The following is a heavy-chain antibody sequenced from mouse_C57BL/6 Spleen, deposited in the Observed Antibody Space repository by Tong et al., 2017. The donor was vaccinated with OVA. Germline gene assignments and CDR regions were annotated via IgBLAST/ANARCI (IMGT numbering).Heavy chain of an antibody. J-gene: IGHJ4*01. D-gene: IGHD1-1*01. V-gene: IGHV1-39*01. CDR1: GYSFTDYN. CDR3: ARGGYYYGNYYAMDY. CDR2: INPNYGTT. Sequence: EVQLPESGPELVKPGASVKISCKASGYSFTDYNMNWVKQSNGKSLEWIGVINPNYGTTSYNQKFKGKATLTADTSSSTAYMQLSSLTSEDSAVYYCARGGYYYGNYYAMDYWGQGTSVTVSS.